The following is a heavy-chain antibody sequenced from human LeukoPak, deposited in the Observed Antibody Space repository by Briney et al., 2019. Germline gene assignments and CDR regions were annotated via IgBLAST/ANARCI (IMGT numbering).Heavy chain of an antibody. CDR3: AKDNSPYYGSGRPIDY. V-gene: IGHV3-30*02. J-gene: IGHJ4*02. CDR2: IRYDGSNK. Sequence: GGSLRLSCAASGFTFSSYGMHWVRQAPGKGLEWVAFIRYDGSNKYYPDSVKGRFTISRDNSKNTLYLQMNSLRAEDTAVYYCAKDNSPYYGSGRPIDYWGQGTLVTVSS. D-gene: IGHD3-10*01. CDR1: GFTFSSYG.